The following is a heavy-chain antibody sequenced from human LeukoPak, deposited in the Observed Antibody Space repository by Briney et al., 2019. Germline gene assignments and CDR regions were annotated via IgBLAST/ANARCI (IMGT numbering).Heavy chain of an antibody. V-gene: IGHV3-23*01. J-gene: IGHJ6*02. CDR2: ISVIGGST. D-gene: IGHD2-15*01. Sequence: PEGTLRLSCAATGFTFSSYAMSWVRQAPGKGLEWVSAISVIGGSTYYAESVKGRFTISRDNSKNTLYLQMNSLRAEDTAVYYCAKDRRYCCGGRPCWVYYYGMDVWGQGTTVPVSS. CDR1: GFTFSSYA. CDR3: AKDRRYCCGGRPCWVYYYGMDV.